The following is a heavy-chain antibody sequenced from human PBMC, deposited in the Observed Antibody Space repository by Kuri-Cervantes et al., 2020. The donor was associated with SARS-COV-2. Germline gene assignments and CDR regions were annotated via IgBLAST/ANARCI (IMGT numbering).Heavy chain of an antibody. CDR3: ASRYCSSTSCYRTTGKYYFDY. V-gene: IGHV4-34*01. CDR1: GGSFSGYY. D-gene: IGHD2-2*01. Sequence: GSLRLSCAVYGGSFSGYYWSWIRQPPGKGLEWIGENNHSGSTTYNPSLKSRVTISVDTSKNQFSLKQSSVTAADTAVYYCASRYCSSTSCYRTTGKYYFDYWGQGTLVTVSS. J-gene: IGHJ4*02. CDR2: NNHSGST.